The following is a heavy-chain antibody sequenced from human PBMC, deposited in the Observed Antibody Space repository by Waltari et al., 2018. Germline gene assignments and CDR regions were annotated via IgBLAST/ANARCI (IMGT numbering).Heavy chain of an antibody. CDR1: GYTFTSYD. CDR2: MNPNSGNT. D-gene: IGHD6-13*01. Sequence: QVQLVQSGAEVKKPGASVKVSCKASGYTFTSYDINGVRQAPGQGLEWMGWMNPNSGNTGYAQNFQGRVTMTRNTSISTAYMELSSLRSEDTAVYYCARPADSRSIVGAFDIWGQGTMVTVSS. V-gene: IGHV1-8*01. CDR3: ARPADSRSIVGAFDI. J-gene: IGHJ3*02.